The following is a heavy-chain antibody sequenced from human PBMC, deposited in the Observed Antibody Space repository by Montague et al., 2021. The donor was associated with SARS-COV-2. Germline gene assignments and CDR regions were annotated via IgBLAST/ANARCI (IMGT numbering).Heavy chain of an antibody. D-gene: IGHD3-3*01. CDR2: IDWDDDK. CDR3: AHLGVSRFLEWLVSDLYYCDY. Sequence: PALVKPTHPVPLPGTLSGISGGNSRSSGRYFSHQPSSYLVCRALIDWDDDKRYSSSLRRRLTITNDTSKNQVVLTMTNMDPVDTATYYCAHLGVSRFLEWLVSDLYYCDYWGQGTPVTVSS. CDR1: GISGGNSRSS. J-gene: IGHJ4*02. V-gene: IGHV2-5*08.